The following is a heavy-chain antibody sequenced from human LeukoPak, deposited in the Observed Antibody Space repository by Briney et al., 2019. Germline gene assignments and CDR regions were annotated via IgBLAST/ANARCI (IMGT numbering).Heavy chain of an antibody. CDR3: ARDRVTMVRGVRLEDYYYYGMDV. V-gene: IGHV4-31*03. Sequence: SETLSLTCTVSGGSISSGGYYWSWIRQHPGKGLEWIGYIYYSGSTYYNPSLKSRVTISVDTSKNQFSLKLSSVTAADTAVYYCARDRVTMVRGVRLEDYYYYGMDVWGQGTTDTVSS. J-gene: IGHJ6*02. D-gene: IGHD3-10*01. CDR2: IYYSGST. CDR1: GGSISSGGYY.